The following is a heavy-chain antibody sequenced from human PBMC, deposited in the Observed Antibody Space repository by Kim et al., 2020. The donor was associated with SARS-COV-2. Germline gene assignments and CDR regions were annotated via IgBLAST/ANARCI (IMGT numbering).Heavy chain of an antibody. V-gene: IGHV4-59*01. CDR2: IYYSGST. CDR1: GGSISSYY. CDR3: ARVWDLGALDY. Sequence: SETLSLTCTVSGGSISSYYWSWIRQPPGKGLEWIGYIYYSGSTNYNPSLKSRVTISVDTSKNQFSLKLSSVTAADTAVYYCARVWDLGALDYWGQGTLVTVSS. J-gene: IGHJ4*02. D-gene: IGHD1-26*01.